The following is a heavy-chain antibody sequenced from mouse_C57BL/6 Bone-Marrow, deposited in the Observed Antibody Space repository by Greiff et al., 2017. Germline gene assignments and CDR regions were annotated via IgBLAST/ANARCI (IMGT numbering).Heavy chain of an antibody. CDR1: GYTFTSYW. J-gene: IGHJ1*03. V-gene: IGHV1-64*01. CDR2: IHPNSGST. Sequence: QVQLQQPGAELVKPGASVKLSCKASGYTFTSYWMHWVKQRPGQGLEWIGMIHPNSGSTNYNEKFTSKATLTVDKSSSTAYMQLSSLTSEDSAVYYCARRELYWYFDVWGTGTTVTVSS. CDR3: ARRELYWYFDV.